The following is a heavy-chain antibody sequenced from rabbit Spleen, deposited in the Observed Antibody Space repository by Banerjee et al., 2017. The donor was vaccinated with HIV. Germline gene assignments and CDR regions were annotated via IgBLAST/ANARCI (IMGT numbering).Heavy chain of an antibody. Sequence: QEQLVESGGGLVQPTGSLTLTCKASGFSFGDRDVMCWVRQAPGKGLEWIACINAATGKPVYSTWAKGRFTISRTSSTTVTLRMTSLTAADRAAYFCARDLVGVIGWNFFLWAQGTLVTVS. CDR1: GFSFGDRDV. D-gene: IGHD1-1*01. CDR2: INAATGKP. J-gene: IGHJ3*01. CDR3: ARDLVGVIGWNFFL. V-gene: IGHV1S45*01.